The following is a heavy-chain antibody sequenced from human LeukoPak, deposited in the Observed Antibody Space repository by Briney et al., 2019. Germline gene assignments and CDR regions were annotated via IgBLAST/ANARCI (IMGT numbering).Heavy chain of an antibody. Sequence: PGGSLRLSCAASGFTFSNYEMNWVRQAPGKGLEWVSYISSSGSNIYYADSVKGRFTISRDNAKNSLYLQMNSLRAEDTAVYYCARDSGYDYVDYWGQGTLVTVSS. J-gene: IGHJ4*02. CDR3: ARDSGYDYVDY. V-gene: IGHV3-48*03. CDR2: ISSSGSNI. CDR1: GFTFSNYE. D-gene: IGHD5-12*01.